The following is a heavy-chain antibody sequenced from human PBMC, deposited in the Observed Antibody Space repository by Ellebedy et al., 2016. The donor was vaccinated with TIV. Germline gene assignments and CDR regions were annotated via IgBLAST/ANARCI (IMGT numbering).Heavy chain of an antibody. Sequence: PGGSLRLSCEASGFTFSRNWISRFRLAPGKGLEWVANIKQDGSEKYYVDSVKGRFTISRDNAKNTLYLQMNSLRAEDMAIYYCAKPPEQWLIHTGLDSWGQGTLVTVAS. CDR1: GFTFSRNW. V-gene: IGHV3-7*03. CDR2: IKQDGSEK. D-gene: IGHD6-19*01. CDR3: AKPPEQWLIHTGLDS. J-gene: IGHJ4*02.